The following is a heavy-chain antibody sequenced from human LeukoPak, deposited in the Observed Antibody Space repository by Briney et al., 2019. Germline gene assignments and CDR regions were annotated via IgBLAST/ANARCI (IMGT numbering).Heavy chain of an antibody. V-gene: IGHV7-4-1*02. CDR1: GYTFTNYA. Sequence: ASVNVSCKASGYTFTNYAMNWVRQAPGQGLEWMGWINTNTGNPTYVQGFTGRFIFSLDTSVSTAYLQISSLKAEDTAVYYCARDFGPRDYWGQGTLVTVSS. CDR3: ARDFGPRDY. D-gene: IGHD3-10*01. J-gene: IGHJ4*02. CDR2: INTNTGNP.